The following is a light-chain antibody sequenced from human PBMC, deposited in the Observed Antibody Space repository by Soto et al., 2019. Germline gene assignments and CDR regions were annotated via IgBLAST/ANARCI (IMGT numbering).Light chain of an antibody. CDR1: GSDIATYNF. CDR2: EVT. CDR3: KSYAGSNTYV. V-gene: IGLV2-14*01. Sequence: QSVLTQPASVSGSPGQSITISCTGSGSDIATYNFVSWYQQHTDKAPKLIIYEVTKRPSGVSDRFSGSKSGNAASLTISGLQLEDEADYFCKSYAGSNTYVFGSGTKVTVL. J-gene: IGLJ1*01.